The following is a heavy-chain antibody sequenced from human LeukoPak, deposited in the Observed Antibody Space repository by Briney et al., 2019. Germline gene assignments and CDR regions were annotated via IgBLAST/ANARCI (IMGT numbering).Heavy chain of an antibody. J-gene: IGHJ4*02. CDR3: ARRYSSSSPSPYFDY. D-gene: IGHD6-6*01. CDR1: GGSMRNYY. Sequence: SETLSLTCTVSGGSMRNYYWSWIRQPPGKGLEWIGYIYHTGSTNYNPSLKSRVTISIDTSKNQFSLKLSSVTAADTAVYYCARRYSSSSPSPYFDYWGQGTLVTVSS. V-gene: IGHV4-59*08. CDR2: IYHTGST.